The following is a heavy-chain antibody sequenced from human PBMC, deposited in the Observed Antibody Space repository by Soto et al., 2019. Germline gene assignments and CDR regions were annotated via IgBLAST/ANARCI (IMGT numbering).Heavy chain of an antibody. D-gene: IGHD2-21*01. CDR3: ARVFQRPFGTNNWFDP. CDR2: IYSGGST. Sequence: EVQLVESGGGLVQPGGSLRLSCAASGFTVSSNYMSWVRQAPGKGLEWVSVIYSGGSTYYADSVKGRFTISRDNSKNTLYLQMNSLRAEDTAVYYCARVFQRPFGTNNWFDPWGQGTLVTVSS. J-gene: IGHJ5*02. CDR1: GFTVSSNY. V-gene: IGHV3-66*01.